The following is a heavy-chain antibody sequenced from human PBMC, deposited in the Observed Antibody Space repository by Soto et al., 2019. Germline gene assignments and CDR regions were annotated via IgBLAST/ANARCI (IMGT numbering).Heavy chain of an antibody. J-gene: IGHJ5*02. Sequence: SVKVSCKASGGTFSSYTISWVRQAPGQGLEWMGRIIPILGIANYAQKFQGRVTITADKSTSTAYMELSSLRSEDTAVYYCARDLRDIVVVPAASLGFDPWGQGTLVTVSS. CDR1: GGTFSSYT. CDR2: IIPILGIA. CDR3: ARDLRDIVVVPAASLGFDP. V-gene: IGHV1-69*04. D-gene: IGHD2-2*01.